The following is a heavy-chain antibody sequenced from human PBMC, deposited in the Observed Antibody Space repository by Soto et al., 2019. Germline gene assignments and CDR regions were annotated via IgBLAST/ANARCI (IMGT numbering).Heavy chain of an antibody. V-gene: IGHV3-21*06. Sequence: GGSLRLSCSASGFDFSRHTMNWVRQAPGKGLEWVASISHGTNHIYYADSVKGRFTISRDNAKNSVYLQMSSLRVEDTAVYYCAKDEEQLLIHPFYGMDVWGQGTPVTVYS. J-gene: IGHJ6*02. CDR1: GFDFSRHT. CDR2: ISHGTNHI. D-gene: IGHD6-19*01. CDR3: AKDEEQLLIHPFYGMDV.